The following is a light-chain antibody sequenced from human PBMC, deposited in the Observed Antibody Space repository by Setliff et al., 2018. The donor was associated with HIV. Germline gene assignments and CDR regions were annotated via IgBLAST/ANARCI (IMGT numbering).Light chain of an antibody. CDR1: DSNIGKNF. J-gene: IGLJ2*01. Sequence: QSVLTQPPSVSAAPGQNVTISCSGRDSNIGKNFVSWYQHFPGTAPKLPIYDNNQRSSGIPDRFSATKSGTSATLDITGLQAGDEAVYYCASGDNWLSAWVFGGGTKVTVL. CDR2: DNN. V-gene: IGLV1-51*01. CDR3: ASGDNWLSAWV.